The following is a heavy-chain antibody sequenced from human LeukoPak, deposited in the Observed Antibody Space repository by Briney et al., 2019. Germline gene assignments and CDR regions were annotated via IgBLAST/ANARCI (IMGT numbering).Heavy chain of an antibody. CDR1: GYTFTSYG. Sequence: ASVKVSCKASGYTFTSYGISWVRQAPGQGLEWMGWISAYNGNTNYAQKLQGRVTMTTDTSTSTAYMELRSLRSDDTAVYYCAKDLQQQLPSDAFDIWGQGTMVTVSS. CDR2: ISAYNGNT. D-gene: IGHD6-13*01. CDR3: AKDLQQQLPSDAFDI. V-gene: IGHV1-18*01. J-gene: IGHJ3*02.